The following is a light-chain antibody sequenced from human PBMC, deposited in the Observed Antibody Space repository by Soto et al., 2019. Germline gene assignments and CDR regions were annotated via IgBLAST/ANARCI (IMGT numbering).Light chain of an antibody. CDR2: EVS. CDR3: CSHAGSSTYV. Sequence: QSALTQPASVSGSPGQSITISCTGTSSDVGSYNLVSWYQQHPGKAPKVMIYEVSKRPSGVPNRFSGSKSGNTASLTISGLQAEHEADYYCCSHAGSSTYVFGTGTKVTVL. CDR1: SSDVGSYNL. J-gene: IGLJ1*01. V-gene: IGLV2-23*02.